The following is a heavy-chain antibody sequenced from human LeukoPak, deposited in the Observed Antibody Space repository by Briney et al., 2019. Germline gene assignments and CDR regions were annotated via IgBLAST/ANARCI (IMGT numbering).Heavy chain of an antibody. CDR2: INHSGST. CDR3: ARGNDFDY. V-gene: IGHV4-34*01. J-gene: IGHJ4*02. Sequence: SETLSLTCAVYGGSFSGYYWSWIRQPPGKGLEWIGEINHSGSTNYNPSLKSRVTISVDTSKNQFSLKLSSVAAADTAVYYCARGNDFDYWGQGTLVTVSS. CDR1: GGSFSGYY.